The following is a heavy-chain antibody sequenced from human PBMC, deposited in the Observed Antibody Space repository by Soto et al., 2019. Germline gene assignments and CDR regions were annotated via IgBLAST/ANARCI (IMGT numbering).Heavy chain of an antibody. V-gene: IGHV1-18*04. CDR3: ASEGDILTGYYPDNWFDP. CDR1: GYTFTSYG. Sequence: ASVKVSCKASGYTFTSYGISWVRQAPGQGLEWMGWISAYNGNTNYAQKLQGRVTMTTDTSTSTAYMELRSLRSDDTAVYYCASEGDILTGYYPDNWFDPWGQGTLVTVSS. D-gene: IGHD3-9*01. J-gene: IGHJ5*02. CDR2: ISAYNGNT.